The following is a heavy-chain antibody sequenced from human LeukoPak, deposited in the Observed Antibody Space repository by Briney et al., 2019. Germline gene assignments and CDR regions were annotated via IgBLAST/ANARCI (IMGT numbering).Heavy chain of an antibody. V-gene: IGHV1-18*04. D-gene: IGHD5-24*01. CDR1: GYTFTNYY. Sequence: ASVKVSCKPSGYTFTNYYLHWVRQAPGQGLEWMGWISAYNGNTNYAQKLQGRVTMTTDTSTSTAYMELRSLRSDDTAVYYCARDQTDDFDYWGQGTLVTVSS. CDR3: ARDQTDDFDY. CDR2: ISAYNGNT. J-gene: IGHJ4*02.